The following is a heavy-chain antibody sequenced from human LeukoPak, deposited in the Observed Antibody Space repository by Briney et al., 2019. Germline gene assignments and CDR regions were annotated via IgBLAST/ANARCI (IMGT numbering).Heavy chain of an antibody. CDR1: GLPFSSYS. J-gene: IGHJ4*02. CDR3: ARGNTIIGMVHFDH. CDR2: ISSCSSYI. D-gene: IGHD3-9*01. Sequence: NPGGSLTLSCAVSGLPFSSYSVRWVRQAPGRGLEWVSSISSCSSYIYNADSVKGRFTISRDNAKNSLFLQMNSLRAEDTAVYYWARGNTIIGMVHFDHWGQGTLVTVSS. V-gene: IGHV3-21*01.